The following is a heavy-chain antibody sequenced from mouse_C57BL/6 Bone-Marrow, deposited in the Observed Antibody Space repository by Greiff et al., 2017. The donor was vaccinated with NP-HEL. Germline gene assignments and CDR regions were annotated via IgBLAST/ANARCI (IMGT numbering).Heavy chain of an antibody. D-gene: IGHD2-3*01. J-gene: IGHJ1*03. V-gene: IGHV1-50*01. Sequence: QVQLKQPGAELVKPGASVKLSCKASGYTFTSYWMQWVKQRPGQGLEWIGEIDPSDSYTNYNQKFKGKATLTVDTSSSTAYMQLSSLTSEDSAVYYCAGDGNFDVWGTGTTVTVSS. CDR1: GYTFTSYW. CDR2: IDPSDSYT. CDR3: AGDGNFDV.